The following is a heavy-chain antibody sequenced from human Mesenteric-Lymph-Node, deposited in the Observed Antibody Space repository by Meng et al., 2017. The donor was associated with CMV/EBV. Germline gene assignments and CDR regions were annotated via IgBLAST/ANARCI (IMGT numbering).Heavy chain of an antibody. Sequence: GESLKISCEGSGFTFNKYWMIWVRQAPGKGLEWVANIRQDGRERYYVDSVRDRFTISRDNAKNSLYLQMNSLRVEDTAVYYCTRDAIYRGYYYGMDVWGQGTTVTVSS. V-gene: IGHV3-7*01. CDR2: IRQDGRER. CDR1: GFTFNKYW. D-gene: IGHD1-14*01. CDR3: TRDAIYRGYYYGMDV. J-gene: IGHJ6*02.